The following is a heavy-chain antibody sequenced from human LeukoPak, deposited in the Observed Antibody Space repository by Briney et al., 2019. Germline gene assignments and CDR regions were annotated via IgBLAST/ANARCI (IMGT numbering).Heavy chain of an antibody. CDR2: ISGSGAST. CDR1: GFTFSSYA. Sequence: GGSLRLSCAASGFTFSSYAMSWVRQAPGKGLEWVSCISGSGASTYYADSVKGRFTISRDNSKNTLYLQMNSLRAEDTAIYYCAKYTREFDYWGQGTLATVSS. J-gene: IGHJ4*02. CDR3: AKYTREFDY. V-gene: IGHV3-23*01. D-gene: IGHD6-13*01.